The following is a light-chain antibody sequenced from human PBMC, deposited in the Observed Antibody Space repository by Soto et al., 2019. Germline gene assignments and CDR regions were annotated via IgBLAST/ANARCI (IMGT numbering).Light chain of an antibody. CDR1: SSDVGGYNY. CDR3: SSFTSSRAYV. J-gene: IGLJ1*01. CDR2: EVS. V-gene: IGLV2-14*01. Sequence: LTQPASVSGSPGQSITISFTGTSSDVGGYNYVSWYQQQSGKAPKLMIHEVSNRPSGVSNRFSGSKSGNTASLTISGLQAEDEADYYCSSFTSSRAYVFGIGTKVTVL.